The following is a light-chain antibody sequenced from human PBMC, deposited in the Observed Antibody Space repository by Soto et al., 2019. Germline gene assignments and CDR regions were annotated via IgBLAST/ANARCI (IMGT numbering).Light chain of an antibody. CDR2: EVS. J-gene: IGLJ1*01. CDR3: SSYTISSTLV. Sequence: QSALTQPASVSGSPGQSITISCTGTSSDVGGYNYVSWYQQHPGKAPKLMIYEVSNRPSGVSNRFSGSKSGNTASLTISGLQAEDEADYYCSSYTISSTLVLGTGTKVTV. V-gene: IGLV2-14*01. CDR1: SSDVGGYNY.